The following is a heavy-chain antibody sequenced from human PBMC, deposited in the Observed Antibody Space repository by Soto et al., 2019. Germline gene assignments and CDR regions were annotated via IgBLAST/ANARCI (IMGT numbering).Heavy chain of an antibody. D-gene: IGHD2-21*01. CDR2: ISSSSSTI. CDR1: GFTFSSYP. J-gene: IGHJ6*03. V-gene: IGHV3-48*01. Sequence: EVQLVESGGGLVQPGGSLRLSCAASGFTFSSYPMNCVRQAPGKGLEWVAYISSSSSTIYYADSVKGRFTISRDNAKNSLYLQKNRLRAEDTALYYCASDWYFMYVWGKGTTVSVSS. CDR3: ASDWYFMYV.